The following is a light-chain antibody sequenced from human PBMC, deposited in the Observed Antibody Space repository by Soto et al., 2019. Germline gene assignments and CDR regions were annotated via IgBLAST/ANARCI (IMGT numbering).Light chain of an antibody. J-gene: IGKJ4*01. CDR3: QQYGRSPPVT. V-gene: IGKV3-20*01. CDR2: GAA. Sequence: EIVLTQSPGTLSLSPGERATLSCRASQSVSSSYLAWYQQRPGQAPRLLIYGAASRATGIPDRVSGSGSGTDFTLTISSLEPEDFAVSYCQQYGRSPPVTFGGGTKVEMK. CDR1: QSVSSSY.